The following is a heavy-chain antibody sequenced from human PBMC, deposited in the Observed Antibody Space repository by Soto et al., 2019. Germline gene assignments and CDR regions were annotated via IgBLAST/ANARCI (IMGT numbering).Heavy chain of an antibody. CDR1: GYTFISYG. V-gene: IGHV1-18*01. J-gene: IGHJ4*02. CDR3: ARDFRAGIYYGSGSSVDY. D-gene: IGHD3-10*01. Sequence: QVQLVQSGAEVKKPGASVKVSCKASGYTFISYGISWVRQAPGQGLEWMGWISAYNGNTKYAQKVQDRVTTTTDTSTSTANMELRSLRSDDTAVYYCARDFRAGIYYGSGSSVDYWGQGTLVTVSS. CDR2: ISAYNGNT.